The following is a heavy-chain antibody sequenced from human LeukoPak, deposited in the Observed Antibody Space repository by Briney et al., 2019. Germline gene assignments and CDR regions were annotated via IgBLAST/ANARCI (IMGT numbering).Heavy chain of an antibody. J-gene: IGHJ4*02. Sequence: GGSLRLSCAASGFTFSSYAMHWVRQAPGKGLEWVAFIRYDGSNKYYADSVKGRFTISRDNSKNTLYLQMNSLRAEDTAVYYCAKDRSSLVWFGELFGYFDYWGQGTLVTVSS. CDR3: AKDRSSLVWFGELFGYFDY. CDR1: GFTFSSYA. CDR2: IRYDGSNK. D-gene: IGHD3-10*01. V-gene: IGHV3-30*02.